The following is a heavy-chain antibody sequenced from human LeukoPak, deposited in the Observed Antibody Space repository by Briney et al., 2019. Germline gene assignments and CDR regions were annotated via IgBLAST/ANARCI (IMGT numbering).Heavy chain of an antibody. J-gene: IGHJ4*02. CDR2: IYHTGST. D-gene: IGHD4-23*01. CDR3: AREGRWGMKYYFDF. Sequence: SETLSLTCNVSGGSLSSHYWSWVRQSPEKGLEWIGQIYHTGSTHYNPSLRSRFAISVDTSKNKFFLNVKSVTAADTAAYYCAREGRWGMKYYFDFWGQGTLVIVSS. V-gene: IGHV4-59*11. CDR1: GGSLSSHY.